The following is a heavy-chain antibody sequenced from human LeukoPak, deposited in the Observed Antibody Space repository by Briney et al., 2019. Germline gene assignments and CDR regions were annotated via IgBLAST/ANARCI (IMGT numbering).Heavy chain of an antibody. CDR1: GGSISSYY. D-gene: IGHD4-23*01. CDR2: IYTSGST. CDR3: ARRDYGGNFDY. V-gene: IGHV4-4*09. Sequence: SETLSLTCTVSGGSISSYYWSWIRQPPGKGLEWIGYIYTSGSTNYNPSLESRVTISVDTSKNQFSLKLSSVTAADTAVYYCARRDYGGNFDYWGQGTLVTVSS. J-gene: IGHJ4*02.